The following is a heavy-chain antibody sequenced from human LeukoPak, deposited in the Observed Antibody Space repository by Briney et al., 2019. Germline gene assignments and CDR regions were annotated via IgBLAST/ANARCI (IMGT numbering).Heavy chain of an antibody. D-gene: IGHD6-13*01. Sequence: SETLSLTCTVSGDTISSYSNYKWSWIRQPPGKGLEWIGYIYYHGSTNYNPSLKSRVTFSVDTSKNQFSLKLSSVTAADAAVYYCAREYSAFDYWGQGTLVTVSS. V-gene: IGHV4-61*01. CDR3: AREYSAFDY. CDR1: GDTISSYSNYK. J-gene: IGHJ4*02. CDR2: IYYHGST.